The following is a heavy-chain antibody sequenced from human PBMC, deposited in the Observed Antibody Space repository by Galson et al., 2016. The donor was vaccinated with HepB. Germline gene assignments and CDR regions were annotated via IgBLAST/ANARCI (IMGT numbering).Heavy chain of an antibody. CDR3: ARDREVGAYYDVWSGNRRPYYVDY. CDR1: GYTFTNYP. CDR2: INAGNGDT. D-gene: IGHD3-3*01. J-gene: IGHJ4*02. V-gene: IGHV1-3*01. Sequence: SVKVSCKASGYTFTNYPIHWVRQAPGQRLEWMGWINAGNGDTKYSQKFQGRVTITRDTSASTAYMELRSLRSDDTAVYYCARDREVGAYYDVWSGNRRPYYVDYWGQGTLVTVSS.